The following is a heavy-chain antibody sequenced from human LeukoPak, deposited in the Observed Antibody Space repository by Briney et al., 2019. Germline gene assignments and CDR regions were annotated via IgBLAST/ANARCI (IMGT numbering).Heavy chain of an antibody. V-gene: IGHV3-11*05. CDR1: GFTFSDYY. CDR2: ISTGSTYT. J-gene: IGHJ2*01. CDR3: TREDNWYFDL. Sequence: PGGSLRLSCAASGFTFSDYYMTWIRQAPGKGLEWLSSISTGSTYTNYANSVKGRFTISRDNAKNSLYLQLNSLRAEDTAVYYCTREDNWYFDLWGRGTLVTVSS.